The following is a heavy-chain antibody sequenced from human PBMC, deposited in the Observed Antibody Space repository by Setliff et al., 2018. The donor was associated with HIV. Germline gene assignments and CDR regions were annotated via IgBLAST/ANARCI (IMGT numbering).Heavy chain of an antibody. V-gene: IGHV1-69*10. CDR3: ARGTTPLGWFDP. Sequence: SVKVSCKASRATLTSYSFSWVRQVPGQGLEWMGRINPILGITNYAQKFQGRLTITADESTSTAYMELRSLRSDDTAVYYCARGTTPLGWFDPWGQGTLVTVSS. D-gene: IGHD2-2*01. CDR1: RATLTSYS. J-gene: IGHJ5*02. CDR2: INPILGIT.